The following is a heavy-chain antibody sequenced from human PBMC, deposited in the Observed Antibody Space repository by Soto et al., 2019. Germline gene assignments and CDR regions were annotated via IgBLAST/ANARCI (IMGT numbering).Heavy chain of an antibody. V-gene: IGHV3-74*01. CDR1: GFTFSSYS. CDR2: ISSNGSNT. CDR3: AREVPELDY. Sequence: PGGSLRLSCAASGFTFSSYSMNWVRQAPGKGLVWVSSISSNGSNTSYADSVKGRFTISRDNAKNSLYLQMNSLRAEDTAVYYCAREVPELDYWGQGTLVTVSS. D-gene: IGHD1-26*01. J-gene: IGHJ4*02.